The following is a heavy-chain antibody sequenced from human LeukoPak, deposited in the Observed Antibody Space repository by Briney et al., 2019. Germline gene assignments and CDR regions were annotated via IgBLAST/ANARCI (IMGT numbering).Heavy chain of an antibody. Sequence: PSETLSLTCTVSGGSISSYYWSWIRQPPGKGLEWIGYIYYSGSTNYNPSLKSRVTISVDTSKNQFSLKLSSVTAADTAVYYCARGYCSSTSCYTNYMDVWGKGTTVTVSS. D-gene: IGHD2-2*02. V-gene: IGHV4-59*01. J-gene: IGHJ6*03. CDR3: ARGYCSSTSCYTNYMDV. CDR1: GGSISSYY. CDR2: IYYSGST.